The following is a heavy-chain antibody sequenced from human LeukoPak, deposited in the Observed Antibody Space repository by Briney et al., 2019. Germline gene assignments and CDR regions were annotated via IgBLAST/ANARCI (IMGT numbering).Heavy chain of an antibody. CDR1: GGSISSYY. CDR3: ARVEVTIFGVVIDY. Sequence: SETLSLTCTVSGGSISSYYWSWIRQPPGKGLEWIGYIYYSGSTNYNPSLKSRVTISVDTSKNQFSLKLSSVTGADTAVYYCARVEVTIFGVVIDYWGQGTLVTVSS. CDR2: IYYSGST. J-gene: IGHJ4*02. D-gene: IGHD3-3*01. V-gene: IGHV4-59*08.